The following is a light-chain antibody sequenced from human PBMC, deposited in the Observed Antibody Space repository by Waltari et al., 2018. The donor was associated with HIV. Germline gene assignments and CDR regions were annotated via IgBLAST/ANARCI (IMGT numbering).Light chain of an antibody. Sequence: EIVMTQSPATLSVSPGERVTLSCRASQNVVDKLAWYQQKPGQAPRLLIYGASPRATGVPARFSGSGSETEFTLVISSLQSEDFAIYYCQQYHNWGITFGQGTRLE. CDR1: QNVVDK. CDR3: QQYHNWGIT. V-gene: IGKV3-15*01. CDR2: GAS. J-gene: IGKJ5*01.